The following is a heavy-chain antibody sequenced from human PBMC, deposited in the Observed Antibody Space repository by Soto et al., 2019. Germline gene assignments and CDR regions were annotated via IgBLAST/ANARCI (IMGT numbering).Heavy chain of an antibody. CDR3: VRGRQVLRYFDWVDY. CDR1: GGSISSGDYY. CDR2: IYHTGST. V-gene: IGHV4-31*03. D-gene: IGHD3-9*01. J-gene: IGHJ4*02. Sequence: QVQLQESGPGLVKPSQTLSLTCTVSGGSISSGDYYWNWIRQHPGKGLEWIGYIYHTGSTYYNPSLRSRLSISVDTSNKQFSLTLTSVTVADTAVYYCVRGRQVLRYFDWVDYWRVGALVSVS.